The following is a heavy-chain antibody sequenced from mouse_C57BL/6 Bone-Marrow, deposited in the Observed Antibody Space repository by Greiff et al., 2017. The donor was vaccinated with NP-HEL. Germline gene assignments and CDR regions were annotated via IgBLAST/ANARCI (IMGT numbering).Heavy chain of an antibody. CDR2: ISDGGSYT. J-gene: IGHJ4*01. CDR1: GFTFSSYA. Sequence: EVMLVESGGGLVKPGGSLKLSCAASGFTFSSYAMSWVRQTPEKRLEWVATISDGGSYTYYPDNVKGRFTISRDNAKNNLYLQMSHLKSEDTAMYYCARDRYYYGSSYPYYAMDYWGQGTSVTVSS. V-gene: IGHV5-4*01. CDR3: ARDRYYYGSSYPYYAMDY. D-gene: IGHD1-1*01.